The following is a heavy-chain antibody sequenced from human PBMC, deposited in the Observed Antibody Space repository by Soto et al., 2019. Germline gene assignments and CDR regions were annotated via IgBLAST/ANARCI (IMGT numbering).Heavy chain of an antibody. CDR2: IIPIFGTA. J-gene: IGHJ3*02. D-gene: IGHD2-15*01. CDR3: ARDCSGGSCYSGAFDI. CDR1: GGTFSSYA. Sequence: QVQLVQSGAEVKKPGSSVKVSCKASGGTFSSYAISWVRQAPGQGLEWMGGIIPIFGTANYAQKFQGRVTITADESTCTAYMELSSLRSEDTAVYYCARDCSGGSCYSGAFDIWGQGTMVTVSS. V-gene: IGHV1-69*01.